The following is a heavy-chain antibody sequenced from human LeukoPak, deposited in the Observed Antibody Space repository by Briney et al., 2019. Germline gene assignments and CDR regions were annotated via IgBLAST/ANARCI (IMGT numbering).Heavy chain of an antibody. V-gene: IGHV3-11*01. J-gene: IGHJ4*02. D-gene: IGHD6-19*01. CDR1: GFAFSGYY. CDR3: ARSMITVASTAWAY. CDR2: ISISGNDK. Sequence: GGSLRLSCAASGFAFSGYYMTWVRQAPGKGLEWISYISISGNDKYYADSVKGRFTIPRDNAKDSLYLQMNSLRAEDTAVYYCARSMITVASTAWAYWGQGTLVTVSS.